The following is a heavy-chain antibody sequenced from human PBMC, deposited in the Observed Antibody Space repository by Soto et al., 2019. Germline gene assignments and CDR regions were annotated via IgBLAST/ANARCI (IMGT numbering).Heavy chain of an antibody. CDR1: GGTFSKYA. J-gene: IGHJ3*02. CDR3: ARSDERFRGVISPYAFDI. V-gene: IGHV1-69*15. D-gene: IGHD3-10*01. Sequence: QVQLVQSGAEVKKPGSSVKVSCKASGGTFSKYAISWVRQAPGQGLVWMGRIIPIFGTANYAQKFQGRVTITADESTSTAYMELSSLRAEDTAVYYWARSDERFRGVISPYAFDIWGQGTMVTVSS. CDR2: IIPIFGTA.